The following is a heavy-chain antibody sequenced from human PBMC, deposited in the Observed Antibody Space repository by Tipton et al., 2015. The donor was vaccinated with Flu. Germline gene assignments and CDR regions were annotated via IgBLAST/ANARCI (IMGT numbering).Heavy chain of an antibody. V-gene: IGHV1-2*02. CDR1: GYTFSDYY. J-gene: IGHJ4*02. D-gene: IGHD1/OR15-1a*01. CDR3: ARRTYDS. Sequence: QLVQSGAEVKKAGASLKVSCKASGYTFSDYYVHWVRQAPGQGLEWMGWINPNSGGTKYGKKFQGRVTMTGDTSITTVYMEMSRLTFDDTAVYYCARRTYDSWGQGTLVTVSP. CDR2: INPNSGGT.